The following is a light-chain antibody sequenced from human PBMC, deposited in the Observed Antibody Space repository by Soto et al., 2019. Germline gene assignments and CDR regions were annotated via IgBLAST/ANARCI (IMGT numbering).Light chain of an antibody. CDR1: SSDVGRYNF. J-gene: IGLJ1*01. CDR2: EVT. Sequence: QSALTQPPSASGSPGQSVTISCTGTSSDVGRYNFVSWYQQHPGKAPKLMIFEVTKRPSGVPDRFSGSKSGNTASLTVSGLQAEDEADYYCSSYAXSSTLVFGTGTKVTVL. V-gene: IGLV2-8*01. CDR3: SSYAXSSTLV.